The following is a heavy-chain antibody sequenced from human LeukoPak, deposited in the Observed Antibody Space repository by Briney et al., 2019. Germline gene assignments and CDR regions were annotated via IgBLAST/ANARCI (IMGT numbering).Heavy chain of an antibody. V-gene: IGHV3-53*01. CDR1: GFALSSNY. Sequence: GSLRLSCAASGFALSSNYMSWVRQAPGKGLEWVSVIYSAGSTYYADSVKGRFTISRDNSKNTLYLQMNSLRAEDTAVYYCAREYYYDSRGYPAGADYWGQGTLVTVSS. CDR2: IYSAGST. D-gene: IGHD3-22*01. J-gene: IGHJ4*02. CDR3: AREYYYDSRGYPAGADY.